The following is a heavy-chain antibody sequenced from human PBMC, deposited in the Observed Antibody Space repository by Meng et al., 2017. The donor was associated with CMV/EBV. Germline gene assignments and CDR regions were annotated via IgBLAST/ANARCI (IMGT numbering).Heavy chain of an antibody. V-gene: IGHV4-39*01. Sequence: SETLSLTCTVSGGSISSSSYYWGWIRQPPGKGLEWIGSIYYSGSTYYNPSLKSRVTISVDTSKNQFSLKLSSVTAADTAVYYCAIGVTGRYCSSTSCYEDYWGQGTLVTVSS. D-gene: IGHD2-2*01. J-gene: IGHJ4*02. CDR1: GGSISSSSYY. CDR2: IYYSGST. CDR3: AIGVTGRYCSSTSCYEDY.